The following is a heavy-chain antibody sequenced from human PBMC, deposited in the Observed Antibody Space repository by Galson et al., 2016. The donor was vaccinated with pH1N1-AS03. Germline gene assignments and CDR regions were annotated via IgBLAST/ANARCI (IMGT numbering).Heavy chain of an antibody. CDR2: ISSVASGT. Sequence: SLRLSCAASGFTFSDYAMHWVRQAPGKGLEYVSAISSVASGTYYANSVKGRFTISRDNSKNTVYLQMGSLRAQDMAVYYCARRRSYYDFWSGYSDYWGQGTLVTVSS. D-gene: IGHD3-3*01. J-gene: IGHJ4*02. CDR3: ARRRSYYDFWSGYSDY. CDR1: GFTFSDYA. V-gene: IGHV3-64*01.